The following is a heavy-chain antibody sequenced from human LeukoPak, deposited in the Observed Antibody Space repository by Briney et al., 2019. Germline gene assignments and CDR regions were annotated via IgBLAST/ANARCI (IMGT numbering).Heavy chain of an antibody. D-gene: IGHD1-14*01. V-gene: IGHV3-73*01. CDR1: GFTFSGST. CDR2: IGSKTDTYAT. Sequence: GGSLRLSCAASGFTFSGSTLHWVRQASGKGLEWVGHIGSKTDTYATTYTASVKGRFTISRDDSKNTAYLQMNTLTTEDTAVYYCTTEPRDWGQGTLVTVSS. J-gene: IGHJ4*02. CDR3: TTEPRD.